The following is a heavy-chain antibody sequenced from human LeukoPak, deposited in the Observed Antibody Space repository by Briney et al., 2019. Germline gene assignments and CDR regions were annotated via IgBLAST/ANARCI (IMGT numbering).Heavy chain of an antibody. D-gene: IGHD3-9*01. V-gene: IGHV3-23*01. J-gene: IGHJ4*02. Sequence: GASLRLSCAASGFTFSNYAMSWVRQAPGKGLEWVSAIVGSGGSTYYADSVKGRFTISRDDPKNTLYLQMNSLRAEDTAVYYCAKWGDYDILTGYYDSDYWGQGTLVTVSS. CDR1: GFTFSNYA. CDR2: IVGSGGST. CDR3: AKWGDYDILTGYYDSDY.